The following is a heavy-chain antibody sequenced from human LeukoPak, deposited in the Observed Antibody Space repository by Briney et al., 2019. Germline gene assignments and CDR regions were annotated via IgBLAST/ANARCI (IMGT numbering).Heavy chain of an antibody. D-gene: IGHD3-9*01. CDR2: ISNGGTSK. V-gene: IGHV3-30*04. CDR1: EFTLSNHG. CDR3: ARGFDWYHFDY. Sequence: GGSLRLSCAASEFTLSNHGMHWARQAPGKGLEWVAVISNGGTSKYYADSVKGRFTISRDNSKNTLYQQMGSLRHEDTAVYYCARGFDWYHFDYWGQGTLVTVSS. J-gene: IGHJ4*02.